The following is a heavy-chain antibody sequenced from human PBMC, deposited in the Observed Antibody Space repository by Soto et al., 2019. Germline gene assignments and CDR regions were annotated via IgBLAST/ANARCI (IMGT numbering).Heavy chain of an antibody. V-gene: IGHV3-23*01. D-gene: IGHD6-13*01. Sequence: EVQLLESGGGLVQPGGSLRLSCAASGLTFSSYAMSWFRQAPGKGLEWVSAISGSGGSTYYADSVKGRFTISRDNSKNTLYLQMNSLRAEDTAVYYCAKGGRPGYSSTFDYWGQGTLVTVSS. J-gene: IGHJ4*02. CDR3: AKGGRPGYSSTFDY. CDR2: ISGSGGST. CDR1: GLTFSSYA.